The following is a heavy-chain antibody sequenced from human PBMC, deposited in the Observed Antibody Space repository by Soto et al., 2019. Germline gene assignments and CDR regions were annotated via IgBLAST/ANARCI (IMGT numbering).Heavy chain of an antibody. CDR2: VDLEDGET. D-gene: IGHD1-26*01. CDR1: GYTFTDYY. J-gene: IGHJ4*02. Sequence: EVQLVQSGAEVKKPGASVKISCKVSGYTFTDYYMHWVQQAPGKGLEWMGLVDLEDGETMYAEKFQGRVTITADTSTDTAYMDLSSLRSEDTAVYYCVSSGSYNQPYKLNYWGQGTLVTVSS. V-gene: IGHV1-69-2*01. CDR3: VSSGSYNQPYKLNY.